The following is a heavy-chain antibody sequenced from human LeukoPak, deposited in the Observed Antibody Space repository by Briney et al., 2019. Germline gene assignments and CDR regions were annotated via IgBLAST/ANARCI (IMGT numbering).Heavy chain of an antibody. D-gene: IGHD2-2*01. CDR1: GFTFSSYA. V-gene: IGHV3-23*01. CDR2: ISTGGGST. CDR3: AKARYCSSISCYVFEY. J-gene: IGHJ4*02. Sequence: GGSLRLSCAASGFTFSSYAMSWVRQATGKGLEWVLGISTGGGSTYYAESVKGRFTISRDNSKNTLYLQMNSLRAEDTAVYYCAKARYCSSISCYVFEYWGQGTLVTVSS.